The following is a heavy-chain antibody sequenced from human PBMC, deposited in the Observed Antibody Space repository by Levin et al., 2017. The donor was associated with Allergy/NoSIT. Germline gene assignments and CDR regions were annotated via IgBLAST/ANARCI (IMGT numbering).Heavy chain of an antibody. CDR1: GGSFSGYY. J-gene: IGHJ4*02. CDR3: ARNRY. V-gene: IGHV4-34*01. CDR2: INHSGST. Sequence: SQTLSLTCAVYGGSFSGYYWSWIRQPPGKGLEWIGEINHSGSTNYNPSLKSRVTISVDTSKNQFSLKLSSVTAADTAVYYCARNRYWGQGTLVTVSS.